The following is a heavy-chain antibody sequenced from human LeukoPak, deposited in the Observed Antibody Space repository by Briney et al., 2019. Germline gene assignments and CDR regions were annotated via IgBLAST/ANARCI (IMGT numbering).Heavy chain of an antibody. CDR3: VREKLYTSSWGFQH. CDR1: GGSIRSYY. Sequence: SETLSLTCTVSGGSIRSYYWSWIRQPAGKRLEWIGRFYSSVSTKYNPSLESRVTMSVDTSRNLFYLNLTSVTAADTAIYFCVREKLYTSSWGFQHWGQGALVTVSS. V-gene: IGHV4-4*07. CDR2: FYSSVST. J-gene: IGHJ1*01. D-gene: IGHD6-13*01.